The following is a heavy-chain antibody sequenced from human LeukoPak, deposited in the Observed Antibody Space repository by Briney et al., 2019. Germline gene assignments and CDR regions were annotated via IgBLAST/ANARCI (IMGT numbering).Heavy chain of an antibody. V-gene: IGHV4-34*01. CDR1: GGSFSGYY. D-gene: IGHD3-10*01. Sequence: PSETLSLTCAGYGGSFSGYYWSWIRQPPGKGLECIGEINHSGSTNYNPSLKSRVTISVDTSKNQFSLKLSSVTAADTAVYYCARGRVGMVRGVIIKGYYYMDVWGKGTTVTVSS. CDR3: ARGRVGMVRGVIIKGYYYMDV. J-gene: IGHJ6*03. CDR2: INHSGST.